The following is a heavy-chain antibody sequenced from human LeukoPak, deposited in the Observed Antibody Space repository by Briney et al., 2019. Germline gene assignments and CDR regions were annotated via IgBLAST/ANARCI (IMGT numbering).Heavy chain of an antibody. D-gene: IGHD3-22*01. J-gene: IGHJ3*02. Sequence: ASVKVSCKASGYTFTSYYMHWVRQAPGQGLEWMGIINPSGGSTSYAQKFQGRVTMTRDTSTSTVYMELSSLRSEDTAVYYCARDLGVTYYYDSSGGRLDAFDIWGQGTMVTVSS. V-gene: IGHV1-46*01. CDR1: GYTFTSYY. CDR3: ARDLGVTYYYDSSGGRLDAFDI. CDR2: INPSGGST.